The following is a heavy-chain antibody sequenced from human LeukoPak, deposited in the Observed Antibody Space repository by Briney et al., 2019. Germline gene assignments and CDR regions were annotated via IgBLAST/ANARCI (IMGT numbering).Heavy chain of an antibody. CDR1: GGSISSYS. V-gene: IGHV4-4*07. CDR3: ARQQLKTMASFDY. CDR2: INTSGST. Sequence: SETLSLTCTVSGGSISSYSWSWIRLPAEKGLEWIGRINTSGSTDYNPSLKSRATMSLDTSKNQFSLKLNSVTAADTAVYYCARQQLKTMASFDYWGQGTLVTVSS. D-gene: IGHD4/OR15-4a*01. J-gene: IGHJ4*02.